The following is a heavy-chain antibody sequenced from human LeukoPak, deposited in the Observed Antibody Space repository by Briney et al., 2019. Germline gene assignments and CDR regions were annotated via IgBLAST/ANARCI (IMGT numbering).Heavy chain of an antibody. CDR1: GYTFTTNS. CDR2: INTDTGNP. D-gene: IGHD6-19*01. J-gene: IGHJ4*02. CDR3: GRTPSRTGSAIDN. Sequence: ASVKVSCKASGYTFTTNSLNWVRQAPGQGLEWMGWINTDTGNPTYAQGFTGRFVFALDTSVTTAYLQISSLKAEDTAVYHCGRTPSRTGSAIDNWGQGTLVTVSS. V-gene: IGHV7-4-1*02.